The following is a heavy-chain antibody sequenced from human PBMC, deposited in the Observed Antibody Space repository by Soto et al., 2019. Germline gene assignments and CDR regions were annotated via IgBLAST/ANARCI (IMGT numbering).Heavy chain of an antibody. V-gene: IGHV3-30-3*01. CDR2: ISYDGSNK. D-gene: IGHD6-6*01. Sequence: GGSLRLSCAASGFTFSGYAMHWVRQAPGKGLEGVAVISYDGSNKYYADSVKGRFTISRDNSKNTLYLQMNSLRAEDTAGYYCSRDQLVLYGMDVWGQGTTVTVSS. CDR3: SRDQLVLYGMDV. CDR1: GFTFSGYA. J-gene: IGHJ6*02.